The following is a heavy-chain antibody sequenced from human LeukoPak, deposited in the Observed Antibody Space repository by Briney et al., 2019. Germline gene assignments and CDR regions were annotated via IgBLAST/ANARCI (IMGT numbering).Heavy chain of an antibody. CDR2: IIPIFGTA. V-gene: IGHV1-69*13. CDR1: GGTFSSYA. D-gene: IGHD2-15*01. J-gene: IGHJ4*02. CDR3: ARDPSNSGGYHAHFDS. Sequence: ASVKVSCKASGGTFSSYAISWVRQAPGQGLEWMGGIIPIFGTANYAQKFQGRVTITADESTSTAYMELSSLRSEDTAVYYCARDPSNSGGYHAHFDSWGQGTLVTVSS.